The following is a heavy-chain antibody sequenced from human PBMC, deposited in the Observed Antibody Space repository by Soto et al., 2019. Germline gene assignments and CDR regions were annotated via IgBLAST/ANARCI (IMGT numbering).Heavy chain of an antibody. J-gene: IGHJ4*02. CDR2: ITGSSRDK. Sequence: EVQLVESGGGLVKPGGSLRLSCAASGFTFSSHTMNWVRQAPGKGLEWVSSITGSSRDKFYADSVKGRFTISRDNAEXXXXXXXXXXXXXXXXXXXXXXXXXGFDYWGQGTLVTVSS. V-gene: IGHV3-21*01. CDR1: GFTFSSHT. CDR3: XXXXXGFDY.